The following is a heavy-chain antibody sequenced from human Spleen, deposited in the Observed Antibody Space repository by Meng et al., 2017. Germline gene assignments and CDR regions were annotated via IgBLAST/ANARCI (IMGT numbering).Heavy chain of an antibody. CDR3: ARDEDISAAGKLFGDY. CDR1: GYNFPDYY. Sequence: QVAPGRSDAEVRKLGPSVKVPCKPSGYNFPDYYIPWVRQAPGQGLEWMGRIDPKNGDTHYAQKFQGRVTMTGDTSISTAYMDLSGLRSDDTAVYYCARDEDISAAGKLFGDYWGQGTLVTVSS. J-gene: IGHJ4*02. D-gene: IGHD6-13*01. CDR2: IDPKNGDT. V-gene: IGHV1-2*06.